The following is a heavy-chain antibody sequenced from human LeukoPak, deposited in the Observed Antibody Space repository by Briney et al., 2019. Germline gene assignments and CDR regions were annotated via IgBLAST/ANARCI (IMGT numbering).Heavy chain of an antibody. V-gene: IGHV3-7*01. CDR2: IKQDGSEK. CDR1: GFTFSSYW. CDR3: ARGYGDYYYYYVDV. Sequence: GGSLRLSCAASGFTFSSYWMSWVRQAPGKGLEWVANIKQDGSEKYYVDSVKGRFTISRDNAKNSLYLQMNSLRAEDTAVYYCARGYGDYYYYYVDVWGKGTTVTVSS. J-gene: IGHJ6*03. D-gene: IGHD4-17*01.